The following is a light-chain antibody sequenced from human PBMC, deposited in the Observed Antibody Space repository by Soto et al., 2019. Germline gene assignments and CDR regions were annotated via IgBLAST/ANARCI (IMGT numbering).Light chain of an antibody. CDR2: EGS. J-gene: IGLJ1*01. Sequence: QSVLTQPASVSGSPGQSITISCTGTSSDGGSYNLVSWYQQHPGKVPKLMIYEGSKWPSGVSNRFSGSKSGDTASLTISGLEAEDEADYYCCSYAGSYTFVFGTGTKVTVL. V-gene: IGLV2-23*01. CDR1: SSDGGSYNL. CDR3: CSYAGSYTFV.